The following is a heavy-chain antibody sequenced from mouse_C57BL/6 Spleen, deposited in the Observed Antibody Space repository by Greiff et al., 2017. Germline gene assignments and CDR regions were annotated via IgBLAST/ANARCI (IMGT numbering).Heavy chain of an antibody. D-gene: IGHD1-1*01. CDR3: APITTVVDYYSMDY. J-gene: IGHJ4*01. Sequence: VQLQQSVAELVRPGASVKLSCTASGFNIKNTDMHWVKQRPEQGLEWIGRIDPANGNTKYAPKFQGKATITADTSSNTAYLHLSSLTSEDTAIYYCAPITTVVDYYSMDYWCQGTSVTVSS. V-gene: IGHV14-3*01. CDR2: IDPANGNT. CDR1: GFNIKNTD.